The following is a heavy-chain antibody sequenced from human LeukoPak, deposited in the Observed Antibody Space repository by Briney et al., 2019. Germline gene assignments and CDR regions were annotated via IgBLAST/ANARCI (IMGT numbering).Heavy chain of an antibody. Sequence: SETLSPTCTVSGGSISSYYWSWTRQPPGKGLEWMGYIYYSGSTNYNPSLMSRVAKSVDTSKNQFSMKLSSVTAADTAVYYCARGPPYLLFDFWGQGTLVTVSS. CDR3: ARGPPYLLFDF. CDR2: IYYSGST. J-gene: IGHJ4*02. CDR1: GGSISSYY. V-gene: IGHV4-59*01. D-gene: IGHD2-15*01.